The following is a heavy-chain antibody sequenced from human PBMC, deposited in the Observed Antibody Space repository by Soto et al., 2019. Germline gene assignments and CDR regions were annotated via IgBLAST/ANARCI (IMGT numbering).Heavy chain of an antibody. V-gene: IGHV1-3*01. CDR3: ARDTDDYGDSDAFDI. CDR1: GYTFTSYA. Sequence: QVQLVQSGAEVKKPGASVKVSCKASGYTFTSYAMHWVRQAPGQRLEWMGWINAGNGNTKYSQKFKGRVTITRDTSASTAYMELSSLRSEDTAVYYCARDTDDYGDSDAFDIWGQGTMVTVSS. D-gene: IGHD4-17*01. CDR2: INAGNGNT. J-gene: IGHJ3*02.